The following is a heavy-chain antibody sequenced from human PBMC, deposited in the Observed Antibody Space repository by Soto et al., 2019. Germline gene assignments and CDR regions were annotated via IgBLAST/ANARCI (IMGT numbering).Heavy chain of an antibody. Sequence: QVQLVQSGAEVKKPGSSVKVSCKASGATYSNSAISWVRQAPGQGLESMGGINPILGIPDYAHKFQGRVTITADEATNTVYMDLGSLRSEDTDRYFCARGGVDVVATSAFDYWGQATLVTVSS. CDR1: GATYSNSA. J-gene: IGHJ4*02. CDR3: ARGGVDVVATSAFDY. CDR2: INPILGIP. V-gene: IGHV1-69*10. D-gene: IGHD5-12*01.